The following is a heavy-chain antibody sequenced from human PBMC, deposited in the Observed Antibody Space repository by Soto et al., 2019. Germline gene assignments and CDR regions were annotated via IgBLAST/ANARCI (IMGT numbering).Heavy chain of an antibody. V-gene: IGHV2-5*02. CDR2: IYWDDDK. D-gene: IGHD2-2*01. Sequence: QITLKESGPTLVKPTQTLTLTCTFSGFSLSTSGVGVGWIRQPPGKALEWLALIYWDDDKRYSPSLKSRLTINKDTSKNQVVLTMTNMDPVDTATYYCAHSCSSTSCYDYYYYGMDVWGQGTTVTVSS. J-gene: IGHJ6*02. CDR1: GFSLSTSGVG. CDR3: AHSCSSTSCYDYYYYGMDV.